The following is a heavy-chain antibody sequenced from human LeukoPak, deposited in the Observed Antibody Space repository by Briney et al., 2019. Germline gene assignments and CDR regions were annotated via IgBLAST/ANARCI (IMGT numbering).Heavy chain of an antibody. Sequence: SETLSLTCTVSGGSISSYYWSWIRQPPGKGLEWMGYIYYSGSNNYNPSLKSRVTISVDTSKNQFSLKLSSVTAADTAVYYCARQYSGSYYSFDYWGQGTLVTVSS. D-gene: IGHD1-26*01. J-gene: IGHJ4*02. CDR3: ARQYSGSYYSFDY. CDR1: GGSISSYY. CDR2: IYYSGSN. V-gene: IGHV4-59*01.